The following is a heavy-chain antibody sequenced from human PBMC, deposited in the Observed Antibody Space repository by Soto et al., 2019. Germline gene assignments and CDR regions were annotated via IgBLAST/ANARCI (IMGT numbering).Heavy chain of an antibody. V-gene: IGHV3-7*01. CDR1: GFPFTVFW. CDR3: ARGGPIQQLGQSYQF. J-gene: IGHJ1*01. D-gene: IGHD4-4*01. Sequence: PGGSLRLSCAASGFPFTVFWMSWVRQVPGKGLEWVAMINQGGTERYYVDSVKGRFTISRDNAANLVYLQMDSLRGEDTAVYYCARGGPIQQLGQSYQFWGQGTLVTVSS. CDR2: INQGGTER.